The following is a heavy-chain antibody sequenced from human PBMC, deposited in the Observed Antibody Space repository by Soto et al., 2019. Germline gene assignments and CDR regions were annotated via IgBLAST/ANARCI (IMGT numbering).Heavy chain of an antibody. J-gene: IGHJ4*02. D-gene: IGHD3-3*01. CDR1: GYTFTGYY. CDR2: INPNSGGT. CDR3: ARSTFWSGYLFDY. Sequence: ASVKVSCKASGYTFTGYYMHWVRQAPGQGLEWMGWINPNSGGTNYAQKFQGWVTMTRDTSISTAYMELSRLRSDDTAVYYCARSTFWSGYLFDYWGQGTLVTVSS. V-gene: IGHV1-2*04.